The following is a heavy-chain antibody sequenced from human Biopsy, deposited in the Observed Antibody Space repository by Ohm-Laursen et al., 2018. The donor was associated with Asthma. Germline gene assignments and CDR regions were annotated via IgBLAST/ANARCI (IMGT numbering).Heavy chain of an antibody. J-gene: IGHJ5*02. CDR3: ARVQKSPGDRWFDP. D-gene: IGHD7-27*01. CDR1: GYTVTRYA. V-gene: IGHV1-2*06. CDR2: INPNGGAT. Sequence: ASVKVSCKASGYTVTRYAINWVRQAPGEGLEWMGRINPNGGATIYAQKFQGRVTMTRDTSISTAYMELSRLTSDDTAVYYCARVQKSPGDRWFDPWGQGTLVTVSS.